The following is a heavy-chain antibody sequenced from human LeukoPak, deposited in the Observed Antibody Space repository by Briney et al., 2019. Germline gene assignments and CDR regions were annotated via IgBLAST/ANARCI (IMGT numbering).Heavy chain of an antibody. D-gene: IGHD6-13*01. J-gene: IGHJ4*02. CDR2: IWYDGSNK. CDR1: GFTFSSYG. CDR3: ARDIKRGIAAAVFDY. V-gene: IGHV3-33*01. Sequence: GGSLRLSCAASGFTFSSYGMHWVRQAPGKGLEGVAVIWYDGSNKYYADSVEGRFTISRDNSKNTLYLQMNSLRAEDTAVYYCARDIKRGIAAAVFDYWGQGTLVTVSS.